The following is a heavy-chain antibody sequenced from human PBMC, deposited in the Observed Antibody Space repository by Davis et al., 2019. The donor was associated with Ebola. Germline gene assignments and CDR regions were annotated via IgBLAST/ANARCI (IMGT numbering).Heavy chain of an antibody. J-gene: IGHJ4*02. Sequence: ASVKVSCKASGYTFTSYGISWVRQAPGQGLEWMGWISAYNGNTNYAQKFQGRVTITRDTSASTAYMELSSLRSEDTAVYYCARYCGGDCYSGPRWAIDYWGQGTLVTVSS. CDR1: GYTFTSYG. D-gene: IGHD2-21*02. CDR3: ARYCGGDCYSGPRWAIDY. CDR2: ISAYNGNT. V-gene: IGHV1-18*01.